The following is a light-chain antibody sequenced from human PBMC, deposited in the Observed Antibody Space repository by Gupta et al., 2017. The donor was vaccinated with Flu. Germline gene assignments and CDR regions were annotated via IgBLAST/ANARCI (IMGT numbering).Light chain of an antibody. J-gene: IGLJ2*01. CDR2: TTN. V-gene: IGLV7-43*01. CDR1: AGAVTGGYG. CDR3: QLCYANAVV. Sequence: TVAIACASSAGAVTGGYGPNWYQQKTGQAPVVLIDTTNHQHSWLPARFSGSLLGGTAALTLSGVQPEDEAEYYCQLCYANAVVFGGGTKVTVL.